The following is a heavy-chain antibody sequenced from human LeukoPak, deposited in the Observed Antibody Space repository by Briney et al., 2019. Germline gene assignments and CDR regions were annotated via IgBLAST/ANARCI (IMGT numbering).Heavy chain of an antibody. Sequence: SETLSLTCTVSGGSISSSYYWGWIRQPPGKGLEWIGSGHYRGHTYYNPSLNSRLTVSLDTSKNQFSLKLTSVTATDTAMYYCARHEFSGWYDYFDYWGQGILVPVSS. CDR1: GGSISSSYY. J-gene: IGHJ4*02. CDR2: GHYRGHT. D-gene: IGHD6-19*01. CDR3: ARHEFSGWYDYFDY. V-gene: IGHV4-39*01.